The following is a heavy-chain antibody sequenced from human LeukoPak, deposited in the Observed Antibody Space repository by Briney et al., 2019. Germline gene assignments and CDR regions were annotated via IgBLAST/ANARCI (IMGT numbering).Heavy chain of an antibody. J-gene: IGHJ4*02. Sequence: SETLSLICTVSGGPIRRDGDLWGWIRQPPGKGLEWIGTISHSGTTYYNPSLKSRVTISVDTTKNQFSLKLNSVTAADTAVYFCARHADCVGDCYRNWGQGTLVTVSS. CDR2: ISHSGTT. D-gene: IGHD2-21*02. CDR3: ARHADCVGDCYRN. V-gene: IGHV4-39*01. CDR1: GGPIRRDGDL.